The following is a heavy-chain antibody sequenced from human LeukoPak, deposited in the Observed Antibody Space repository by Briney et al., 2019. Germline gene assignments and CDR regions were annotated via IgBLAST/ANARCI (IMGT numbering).Heavy chain of an antibody. V-gene: IGHV4-4*09. CDR2: IYTSGST. D-gene: IGHD5-12*01. J-gene: IGHJ4*02. Sequence: SETLSLTCTVSGGSISSYYWSWIRQPPGKGLEWIGYIYTSGSTNYNPSLKSRVTISVDTSTNQFSLKLSSVTAADTAVYFCARGTKTGNTGYDWNYWGQGSLVTVSS. CDR3: ARGTKTGNTGYDWNY. CDR1: GGSISSYY.